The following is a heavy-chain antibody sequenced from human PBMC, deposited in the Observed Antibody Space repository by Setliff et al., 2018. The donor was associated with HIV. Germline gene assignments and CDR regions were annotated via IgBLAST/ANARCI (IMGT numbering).Heavy chain of an antibody. V-gene: IGHV1-46*01. CDR1: GYSFTNHY. CDR2: INPTGGST. Sequence: ASVKVSCKPSGYSFTNHYMHWVRQAPGQGLEWMGVINPTGGSTRNTQKFQGRVTMTVDTSTSTAYMELRSLRSDDTAVYYCARNWHSTSPYYFDYWGQGTPVTVSS. CDR3: ARNWHSTSPYYFDY. D-gene: IGHD6-13*01. J-gene: IGHJ4*02.